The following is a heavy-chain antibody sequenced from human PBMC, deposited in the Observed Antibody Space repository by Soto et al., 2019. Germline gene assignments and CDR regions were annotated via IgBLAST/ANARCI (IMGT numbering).Heavy chain of an antibody. Sequence: GGSLRLSCAASGFTFSSYAMSWVRQAPGKGLEWVSAISGSGGSTYYADSVKGRFTISRDNSKNTLYLQMNSLGAEDAAVYYCAKQGGGGQQLNYFDYWGQGTLVTVSS. CDR2: ISGSGGST. CDR3: AKQGGGGQQLNYFDY. J-gene: IGHJ4*02. D-gene: IGHD6-13*01. V-gene: IGHV3-23*01. CDR1: GFTFSSYA.